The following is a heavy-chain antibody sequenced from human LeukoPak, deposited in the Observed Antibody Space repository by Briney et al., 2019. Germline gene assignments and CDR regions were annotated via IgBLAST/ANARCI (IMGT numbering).Heavy chain of an antibody. J-gene: IGHJ4*02. CDR2: ISYDGSNR. CDR1: GFTFSSYA. Sequence: GRSLRLSCSASGFTFSSYAMHWVRQAPGKGLEWVAFISYDGSNRYYGDSVKGRVTISRDNSKNTMYLQMNSLRGEDTAVYYCATRNILDYWGQRTLVTVSS. D-gene: IGHD3-3*02. CDR3: ATRNILDY. V-gene: IGHV3-30*03.